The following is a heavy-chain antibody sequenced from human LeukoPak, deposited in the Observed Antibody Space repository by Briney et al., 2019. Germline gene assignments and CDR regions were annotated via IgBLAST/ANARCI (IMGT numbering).Heavy chain of an antibody. D-gene: IGHD3-16*01. CDR1: GSTFSSCA. V-gene: IGHV3-23*01. CDR3: AKGGARTYIDY. CDR2: ISGSGGST. Sequence: WGSLRLSCAASGSTFSSCAMSWVRQAPGKGLEWVSAISGSGGSTYYADSVKGRFTISRDNSKNTLYLQMNSLRAEDTAVYYCAKGGARTYIDYWGQGTLVTVSS. J-gene: IGHJ4*02.